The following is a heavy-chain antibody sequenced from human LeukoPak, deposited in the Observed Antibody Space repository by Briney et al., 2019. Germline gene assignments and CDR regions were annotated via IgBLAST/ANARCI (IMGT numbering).Heavy chain of an antibody. CDR3: ARVLWFGESTEFDY. D-gene: IGHD3-10*01. J-gene: IGHJ4*02. V-gene: IGHV4-59*12. CDR2: IYSSGTT. Sequence: SETLSLTCTVSGGSISNFFWTWIRQAPGKGLEWIGYIYSSGTTYYNPSLKSRVTISLDTSKKQFSLKLNSVTAADTAVYYCARVLWFGESTEFDYWGQGTLVTVSS. CDR1: GGSISNFF.